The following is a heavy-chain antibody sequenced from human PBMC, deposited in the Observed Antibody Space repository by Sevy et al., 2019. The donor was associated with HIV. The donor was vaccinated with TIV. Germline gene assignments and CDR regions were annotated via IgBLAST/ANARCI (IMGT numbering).Heavy chain of an antibody. V-gene: IGHV3-23*01. J-gene: IGHJ4*02. CDR2: LSFGCGKI. CDR3: AREGCSRPHDY. Sequence: GGSLRFSCAASGFAFHEYSMSWIRQAPGKGLEWVATLSFGCGKINYADSVKGRFTISRDNSKNSFYLQMDNLRVEDTALYYCAREGCSRPHDYWGQGTRVTVSS. CDR1: GFAFHEYS. D-gene: IGHD2-8*01.